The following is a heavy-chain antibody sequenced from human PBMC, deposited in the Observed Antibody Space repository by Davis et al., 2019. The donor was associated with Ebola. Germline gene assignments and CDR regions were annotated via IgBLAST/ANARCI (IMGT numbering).Heavy chain of an antibody. CDR1: GFTFSSYA. CDR2: IKQDGSEK. V-gene: IGHV3-7*03. CDR3: ARTYRFEDGGYFRHFDS. D-gene: IGHD3-22*01. Sequence: GESLKISCAASGFTFSSYAMSWVRQAPGKGLEWVANIKQDGSEKYYVDSVKGRFTISRDNAKNSLYLQMNSLRAEDTAVYYCARTYRFEDGGYFRHFDSWGQGILVTVSS. J-gene: IGHJ4*02.